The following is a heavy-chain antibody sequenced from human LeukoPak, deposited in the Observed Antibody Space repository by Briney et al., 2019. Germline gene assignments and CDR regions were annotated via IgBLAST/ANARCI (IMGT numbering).Heavy chain of an antibody. J-gene: IGHJ5*02. CDR2: MNPNSGNT. D-gene: IGHD1-26*01. CDR3: ARGRLERGNKNWFDP. Sequence: ASVKVSCKASGYIFTSYDINWVRQATGQGLEWMGWMNPNSGNTGYAQKFQGRVTMTRNTSISTAYMELSSLRSEDTAVYYCARGRLERGNKNWFDPWGQGTLVTVSS. CDR1: GYIFTSYD. V-gene: IGHV1-8*01.